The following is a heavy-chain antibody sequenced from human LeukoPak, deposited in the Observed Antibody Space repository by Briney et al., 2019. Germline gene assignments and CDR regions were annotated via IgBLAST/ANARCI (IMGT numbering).Heavy chain of an antibody. CDR1: GFTFSSYS. V-gene: IGHV3-23*01. J-gene: IGHJ5*02. CDR3: AKPPLRFLEWLSWFDP. Sequence: GGSLRLSCAASGFTFSSYSMNWVRQAPGKGLEWVSAISGSGGSTYYADSVKGRFTISRDNSKNTLYLQMNSLRAEDTAVYYCAKPPLRFLEWLSWFDPWGQGTLVTVSS. CDR2: ISGSGGST. D-gene: IGHD3-3*01.